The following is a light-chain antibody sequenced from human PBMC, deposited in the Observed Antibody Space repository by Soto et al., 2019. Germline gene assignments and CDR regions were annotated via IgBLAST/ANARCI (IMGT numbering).Light chain of an antibody. V-gene: IGLV2-14*01. J-gene: IGLJ1*01. Sequence: QSVLTQPASVSGSPGQSITISCTGTSSDVGGYNYVSWYQQHPGKAPKLMIYDVSNRPAGVSNRFSGSKSGTTAYLTISGLQAEDEADYYCSSYTSSRTRVFGTGTKVTVL. CDR1: SSDVGGYNY. CDR3: SSYTSSRTRV. CDR2: DVS.